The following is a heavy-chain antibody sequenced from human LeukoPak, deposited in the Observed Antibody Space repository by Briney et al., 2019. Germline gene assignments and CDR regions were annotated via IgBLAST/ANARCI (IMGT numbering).Heavy chain of an antibody. CDR2: IYPGDSDT. D-gene: IGHD2-2*01. Sequence: GESLKISCKGSGYSFTSYWIGWVRQMPGKGLEWMGIIYPGDSDTRYSTSFQGQVTISADKSISTAYLQWSSLKASDTAMYYCARQRGYCSSTSCYDFDYWGQGTLVTVSS. CDR3: ARQRGYCSSTSCYDFDY. V-gene: IGHV5-51*01. J-gene: IGHJ4*02. CDR1: GYSFTSYW.